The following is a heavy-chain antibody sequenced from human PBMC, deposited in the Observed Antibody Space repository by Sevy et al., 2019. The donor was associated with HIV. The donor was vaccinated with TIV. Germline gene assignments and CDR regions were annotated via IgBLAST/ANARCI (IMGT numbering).Heavy chain of an antibody. D-gene: IGHD1-7*01. Sequence: GGSLRLSCAASGFIFSNYNMHWVRQAPGKGLQWVSCISSSSNDIYYADSLKGRFTISRDNAKNSLYLQMNSLRAEDXXXXXCXXXXELLVPDYWGQGTLVTVSS. J-gene: IGHJ4*02. CDR3: XXXXELLVPDY. V-gene: IGHV3-21*01. CDR1: GFIFSNYN. CDR2: ISSSSNDI.